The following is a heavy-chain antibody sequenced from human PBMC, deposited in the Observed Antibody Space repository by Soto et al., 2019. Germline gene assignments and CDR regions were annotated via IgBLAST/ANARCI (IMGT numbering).Heavy chain of an antibody. CDR2: IRSKANSYAT. V-gene: IGHV3-73*01. D-gene: IGHD2-21*02. CDR3: TRPGTAMFDI. Sequence: EVQLVESGGGLVQPGGSLKLSCAASGFSFSGSAMHWVRQASGKGLEWVGRIRSKANSYATAYAASVKGRFTISRDDSKNTAYLQMNSLKNEHTAVYYCTRPGTAMFDIWGQGTMVTVSS. CDR1: GFSFSGSA. J-gene: IGHJ3*02.